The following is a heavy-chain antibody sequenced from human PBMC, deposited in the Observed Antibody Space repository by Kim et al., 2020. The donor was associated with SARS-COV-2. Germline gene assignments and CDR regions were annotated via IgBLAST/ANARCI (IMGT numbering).Heavy chain of an antibody. CDR3: ARDQEDGYIGADRVDY. D-gene: IGHD5-12*01. V-gene: IGHV3-11*04. J-gene: IGHJ4*02. Sequence: SGKGRFTSSRDNAKNSRYRQMNSLRAEDTAVYYCARDQEDGYIGADRVDYWGQGTLVTVSS.